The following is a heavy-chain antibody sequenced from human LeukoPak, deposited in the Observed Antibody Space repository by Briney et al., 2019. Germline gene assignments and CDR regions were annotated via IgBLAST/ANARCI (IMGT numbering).Heavy chain of an antibody. CDR2: IKQDGSEK. J-gene: IGHJ4*02. D-gene: IGHD2-15*01. CDR1: GVMFPSYW. Sequence: GGSLRLSCAASGVMFPSYWMTWVRQAPGKGLEWVANIKQDGSEKYYVDSVKGRFTISRDNAKNSVYLQMNSLRAEDRAVYYCARDWCGGGSCYYFDHWGQGTLVTVSS. CDR3: ARDWCGGGSCYYFDH. V-gene: IGHV3-7*01.